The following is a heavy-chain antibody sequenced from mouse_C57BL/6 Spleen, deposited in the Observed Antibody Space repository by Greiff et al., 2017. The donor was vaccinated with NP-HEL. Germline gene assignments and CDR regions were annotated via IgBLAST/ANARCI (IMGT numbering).Heavy chain of an antibody. CDR1: GYTFTSYW. CDR2: INPSNGGT. D-gene: IGHD3-2*02. V-gene: IGHV1-53*01. Sequence: VQLQQPGTELVKPGASVKLSCKASGYTFTSYWMHWVKQRPGQGLEWIGNINPSNGGTNYNEKFKSKATLTVDKSSSTAYMQLSSLTSDDSAVYYCARDSSGYVGFAYWGQGPLVTFSA. J-gene: IGHJ3*01. CDR3: ARDSSGYVGFAY.